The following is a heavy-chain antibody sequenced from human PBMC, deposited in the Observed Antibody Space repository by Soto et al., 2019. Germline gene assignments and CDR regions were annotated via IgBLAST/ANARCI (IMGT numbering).Heavy chain of an antibody. Sequence: SGPTLVNPTQTLTLTCTFSGFSLSTSGMRVSWIRQPPGKALEWLARIDWDDDKFYSTSLKTRLTISKDTSKNQVVLTMTNMDPVDTATYYCARIYDSSGYYSQWYFDYWGQGTLVTVSP. CDR1: GFSLSTSGMR. J-gene: IGHJ4*02. CDR3: ARIYDSSGYYSQWYFDY. CDR2: IDWDDDK. D-gene: IGHD3-22*01. V-gene: IGHV2-70*04.